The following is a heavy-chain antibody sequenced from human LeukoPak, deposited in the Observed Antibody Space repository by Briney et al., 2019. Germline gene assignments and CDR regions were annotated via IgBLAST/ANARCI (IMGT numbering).Heavy chain of an antibody. J-gene: IGHJ4*02. CDR2: IFPSGGEI. Sequence: GGSLRLSCAASGFTFSYSSMNWVRQPPGKGLEWVSSIFPSGGEIHYADSVRGRFTISRDNSKSTLSLQMNSLRAEDTAIYYCATYRQVLLPFESWGQGTLVTVSS. CDR3: ATYRQVLLPFES. D-gene: IGHD2-8*02. V-gene: IGHV3-21*04. CDR1: GFTFSYSS.